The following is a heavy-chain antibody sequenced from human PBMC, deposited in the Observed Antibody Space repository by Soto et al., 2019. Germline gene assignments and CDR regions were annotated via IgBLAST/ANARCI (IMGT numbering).Heavy chain of an antibody. J-gene: IGHJ2*01. Sequence: QVQLVESGGGVVQPGRSLRLSCAASGFTFSSYAMHWVRQAPGKGLEWVAVISYDGSNKYYADSVKGRFTISRDNSKNTLYLQMNSLRAEDTAVYYCARGGVTGTWTLNWYFDLWGRGTLVTVSS. CDR1: GFTFSSYA. CDR3: ARGGVTGTWTLNWYFDL. D-gene: IGHD1-7*01. CDR2: ISYDGSNK. V-gene: IGHV3-30-3*01.